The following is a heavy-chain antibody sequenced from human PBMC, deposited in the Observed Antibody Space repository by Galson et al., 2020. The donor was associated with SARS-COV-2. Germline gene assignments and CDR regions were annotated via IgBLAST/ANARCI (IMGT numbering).Heavy chain of an antibody. Sequence: SETLSLTCAVSGGSISSSDWWGWVRQPPGKGLEWWGEIFHSGYTNYNPSPKSRVTMSVDTSKNQFSLKLSSVTAADTALYYCSRIIVTAYYFSYMDVWGKGTTVTVSS. V-gene: IGHV4-4*02. D-gene: IGHD2-21*02. CDR1: GGSISSSDW. CDR3: SRIIVTAYYFSYMDV. CDR2: IFHSGYT. J-gene: IGHJ6*03.